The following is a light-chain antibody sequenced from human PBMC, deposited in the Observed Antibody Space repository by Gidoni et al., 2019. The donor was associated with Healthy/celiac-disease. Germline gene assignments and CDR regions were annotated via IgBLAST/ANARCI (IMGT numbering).Light chain of an antibody. CDR1: SSNIGACYD. V-gene: IGLV1-40*01. CDR2: GNR. CDR3: QSYDGGLSGPV. Sequence: QSVLTLPPPVSAAPRQRVTSSCTGSSSNIGACYDVHLYRQLPGTAPKPLIYGNRNRPSGVPDRFSGSKSGTAASLAITGRQAEDEADYYCQSYDGGLSGPVFGGGTKLTVL. J-gene: IGLJ2*01.